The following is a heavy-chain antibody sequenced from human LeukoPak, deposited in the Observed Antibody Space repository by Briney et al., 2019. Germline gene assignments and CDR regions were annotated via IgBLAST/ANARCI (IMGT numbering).Heavy chain of an antibody. V-gene: IGHV1-3*03. J-gene: IGHJ6*03. CDR3: ARDPARPEGYYYMDV. CDR1: GYTFTSYA. CDR2: INAGNGNT. Sequence: VASVKVSCKASGYTFTSYAMHWVRQAPGQRLEWMGWINAGNGNTKYSQEFQGRVTITRDTSASTAYMELSSLRSEDMAVYYCARDPARPEGYYYMDVWGKGTTVTVSS. D-gene: IGHD6-6*01.